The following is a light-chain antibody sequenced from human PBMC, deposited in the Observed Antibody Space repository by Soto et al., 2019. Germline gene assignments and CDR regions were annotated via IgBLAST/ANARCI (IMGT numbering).Light chain of an antibody. CDR1: NSDVGGYNY. CDR3: CSYAGSNTLV. CDR2: DVS. J-gene: IGLJ2*01. V-gene: IGLV2-11*01. Sequence: QSALTQPRSVSGSPGQSVTISCTGTNSDVGGYNYVSWYQQHPDKAPKVMIYDVSKRPSGVPDRFSGSKSGNTASLTISGLQAEDEADYYCCSYAGSNTLVFVGGTKVTVL.